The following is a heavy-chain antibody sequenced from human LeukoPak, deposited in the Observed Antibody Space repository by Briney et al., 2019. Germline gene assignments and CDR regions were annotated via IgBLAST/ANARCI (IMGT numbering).Heavy chain of an antibody. J-gene: IGHJ3*02. Sequence: PGGSLRLSCTASGFTFSDYWMSWVRQAPGKGLEWVADINLHGTEKRYADSVKGRFTISRDNAKNSLYLQMNSLRAEDMALYYCAKAVADSTEDAFDIWGQGTMVTVSS. CDR2: INLHGTEK. CDR1: GFTFSDYW. V-gene: IGHV3-7*03. CDR3: AKAVADSTEDAFDI. D-gene: IGHD6-19*01.